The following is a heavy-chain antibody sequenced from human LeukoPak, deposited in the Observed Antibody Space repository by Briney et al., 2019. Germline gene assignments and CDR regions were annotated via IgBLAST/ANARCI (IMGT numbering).Heavy chain of an antibody. Sequence: SETLSLTCTVSGGSISSHYLSWVRQPPGEGLEWVGYFYYSGSTNYNPYLKSRVTISVDTSKNQFSLKLSSVTAADTAVYYCARVRDAFDIWGQGTMVTVSS. CDR2: FYYSGST. CDR3: ARVRDAFDI. CDR1: GGSISSHY. V-gene: IGHV4-59*11. J-gene: IGHJ3*02.